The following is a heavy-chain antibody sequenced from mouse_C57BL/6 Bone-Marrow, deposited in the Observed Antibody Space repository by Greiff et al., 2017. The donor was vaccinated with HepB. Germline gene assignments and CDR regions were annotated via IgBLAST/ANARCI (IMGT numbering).Heavy chain of an antibody. J-gene: IGHJ2*01. V-gene: IGHV8-12*01. CDR1: GFSLSTSGMG. Sequence: QVTLKESGPGILQSSQSLSLTCSFSGFSLSTSGMGVSWIRQPSGKGLEWLAHIYWDDDKRYNPSLKSRLTISKATSRNQVFLKITSVDTADTATYYCARSPYYYGSRLFDYWGQGTTLTVSS. D-gene: IGHD1-1*01. CDR2: IYWDDDK. CDR3: ARSPYYYGSRLFDY.